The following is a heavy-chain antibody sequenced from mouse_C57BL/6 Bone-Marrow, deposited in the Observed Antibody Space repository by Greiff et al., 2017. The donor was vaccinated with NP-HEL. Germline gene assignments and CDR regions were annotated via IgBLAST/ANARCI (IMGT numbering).Heavy chain of an antibody. V-gene: IGHV1-59*01. CDR3: ARRSNYAGNDFDY. J-gene: IGHJ2*01. CDR1: GYTFTSYW. CDR2: IDPSDSYT. Sequence: QVQLQQPGAELVRPGTSVKLSCKASGYTFTSYWMHWVKQRPGQGLEWIGVIDPSDSYTNYNQKFKGKATLTVDTSSSTAYMQLSSLTSEDSAVYYCARRSNYAGNDFDYWGQGTTLTVSS. D-gene: IGHD2-5*01.